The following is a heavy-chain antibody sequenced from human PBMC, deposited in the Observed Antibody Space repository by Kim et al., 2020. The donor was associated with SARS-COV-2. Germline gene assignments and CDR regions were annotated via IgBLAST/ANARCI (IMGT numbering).Heavy chain of an antibody. D-gene: IGHD3-22*01. CDR1: GFTFSDYS. Sequence: GGSLRLSCAASGFTFSDYSMRWVRQAPGKGLEWVSYITSSGSYTNYADSVRGRFTISRDNAKNSLYLQMNSLRAEDTAVYYCARDYYDSSGYSGYYYGMDVWGQGNTVTVSS. J-gene: IGHJ6*02. CDR3: ARDYYDSSGYSGYYYGMDV. V-gene: IGHV3-11*06. CDR2: ITSSGSYT.